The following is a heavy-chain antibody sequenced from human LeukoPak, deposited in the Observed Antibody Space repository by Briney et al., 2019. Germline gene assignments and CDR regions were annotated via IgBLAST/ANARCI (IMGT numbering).Heavy chain of an antibody. J-gene: IGHJ6*02. D-gene: IGHD2-21*02. CDR3: AREGVVVTAFYYYYGMDV. CDR1: GGTFSSYA. V-gene: IGHV1-69*13. Sequence: ASVKVSCKASGGTFSSYAISWVRQAPGQGLEWMGGIIPIFGTANYAQKFQGRVTITADESTSTAYMELSSLGSEDTAVYYCAREGVVVTAFYYYYGMDVWGQGTTVTVSS. CDR2: IIPIFGTA.